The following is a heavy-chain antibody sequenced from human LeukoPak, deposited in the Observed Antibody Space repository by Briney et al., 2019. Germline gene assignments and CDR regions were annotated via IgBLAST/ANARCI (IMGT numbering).Heavy chain of an antibody. D-gene: IGHD4-23*01. V-gene: IGHV1-2*02. CDR3: AKLLSNSGRFLY. CDR2: INPNSGGT. J-gene: IGHJ4*02. CDR1: GYTFTGYY. Sequence: GASVKVSCKASGYTFTGYYIHWVRQAPGQGLEWMGWINPNSGGTNYAQKFQGRVTMTRDTSISTAYMDLSRLRSDDTAVYYCAKLLSNSGRFLYWGQGTLVTVSS.